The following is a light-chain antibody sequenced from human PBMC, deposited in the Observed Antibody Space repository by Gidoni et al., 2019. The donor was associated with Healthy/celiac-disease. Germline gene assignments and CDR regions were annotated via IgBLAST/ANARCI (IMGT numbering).Light chain of an antibody. V-gene: IGKV1-33*01. CDR3: QQYDNLPYT. CDR1: QDISNY. J-gene: IGKJ2*01. Sequence: DIQMTQSPSSLSASVGDRVNITCQASQDISNYLNWYQQKPGKAPKLLIYDASNLETGVPSRFSGSGSGTDFTFTISSLQPEDMATYYCQQYDNLPYTFXXXTKLEIK. CDR2: DAS.